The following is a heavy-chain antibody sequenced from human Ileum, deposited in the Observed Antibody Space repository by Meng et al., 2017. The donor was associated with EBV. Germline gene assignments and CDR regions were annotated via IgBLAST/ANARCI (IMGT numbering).Heavy chain of an antibody. Sequence: QVSRQQAGPGPVEPSPPLSLTCSVSACSISSGDYYWSWIRQPPGKGLELIGYIYNSGSTYYNPSLKSRVTISVDTSKNQFSLKLRFVTAADTAVYYCAREGRSHQVGVSVYWGQGNLVTVSS. CDR3: AREGRSHQVGVSVY. D-gene: IGHD2-21*01. CDR1: ACSISSGDYY. V-gene: IGHV4-30-4*01. CDR2: IYNSGST. J-gene: IGHJ4*02.